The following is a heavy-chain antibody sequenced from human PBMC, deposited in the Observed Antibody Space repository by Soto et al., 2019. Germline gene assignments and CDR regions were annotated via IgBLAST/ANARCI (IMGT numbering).Heavy chain of an antibody. D-gene: IGHD3-22*01. V-gene: IGHV3-30-3*01. CDR1: GFTFSSYA. J-gene: IGHJ4*02. CDR2: ISYDGSNK. CDR3: ARDQFTYYYDSSGYTFDY. Sequence: PGGSLRLSCAASGFTFSSYAMHWVRQAPGKGLEWVAVISYDGSNKYYADSVKGRFTISRDNSKNTLYLQMNSLRAEDTAVYYCARDQFTYYYDSSGYTFDYWGQGTLVTVSS.